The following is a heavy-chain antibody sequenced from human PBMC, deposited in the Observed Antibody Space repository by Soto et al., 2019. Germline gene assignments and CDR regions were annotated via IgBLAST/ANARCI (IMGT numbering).Heavy chain of an antibody. CDR3: ARDLYGSGSHEEYYYGMDV. D-gene: IGHD3-10*01. CDR1: GFTFSSYS. V-gene: IGHV3-21*01. Sequence: EVQLVESGGGLVKPGGSLRLSCAASGFTFSSYSMNWVRQAPGKGLEWVSSISSSSSYIYYADSVKGRFTISRDNAKNSLYLQMNSLRAEDTAVYYCARDLYGSGSHEEYYYGMDVWGQGTTVTVSS. J-gene: IGHJ6*02. CDR2: ISSSSSYI.